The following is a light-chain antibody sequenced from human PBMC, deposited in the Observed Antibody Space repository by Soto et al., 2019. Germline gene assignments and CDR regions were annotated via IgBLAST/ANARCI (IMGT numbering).Light chain of an antibody. V-gene: IGKV3-20*01. CDR2: GAS. J-gene: IGKJ4*01. Sequence: EIVLTQSPGTLSLSPGERVTLSCRASQSVSSSYLGWYQQKPRQAPRLLIYGASSRATGIPDRFSGSGSGTDFTLTISRLEPEDFAVYYCHQYGSSPSFGGGTKVEIK. CDR1: QSVSSSY. CDR3: HQYGSSPS.